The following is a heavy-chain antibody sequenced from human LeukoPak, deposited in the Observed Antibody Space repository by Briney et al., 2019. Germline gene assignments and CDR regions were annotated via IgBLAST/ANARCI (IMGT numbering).Heavy chain of an antibody. CDR1: GGSISSSSYY. D-gene: IGHD4-17*01. CDR3: ARRWEGDYGDPPAFGY. J-gene: IGHJ4*02. V-gene: IGHV4-39*01. Sequence: PSETLSLTCTVSGGSISSSSYYWGWIRQPPGKGLEWIGSIYYSGSTYYNPSLKSRVTISVDTSKNQFSLKLSSVTAADTAVYYCARRWEGDYGDPPAFGYWGQGTLVTVSS. CDR2: IYYSGST.